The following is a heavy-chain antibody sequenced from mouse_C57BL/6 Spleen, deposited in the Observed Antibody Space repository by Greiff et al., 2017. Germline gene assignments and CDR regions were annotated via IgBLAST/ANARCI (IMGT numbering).Heavy chain of an antibody. CDR3: ARDVYYGSIYVYAIDY. CDR2: IHPNSGST. J-gene: IGHJ4*01. D-gene: IGHD1-1*01. Sequence: VQLQQPGAELVKPGASVKLSCKASGYTFTSYWMHWVKQRPGQGLEWIGMIHPNSGSTNYNEKFKSKATLTVDKSSGTADMQLSSLTSEDSAVYYFARDVYYGSIYVYAIDYWGQGTSVTVSS. CDR1: GYTFTSYW. V-gene: IGHV1-64*01.